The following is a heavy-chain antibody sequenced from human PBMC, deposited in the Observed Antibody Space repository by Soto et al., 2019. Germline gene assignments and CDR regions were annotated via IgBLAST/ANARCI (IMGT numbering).Heavy chain of an antibody. Sequence: EVQLVESGGGLVQPGGSLRLSCAASGFTSSIYWMSWVRQAPGKGLEWVANIKQDGSEKYYVDSVKGRFTISRDNAKNSLYLQMNSLRAEDTAVYYCARGGRRSGSYADAFDIWGQGTMVTVSS. D-gene: IGHD1-26*01. V-gene: IGHV3-7*03. J-gene: IGHJ3*02. CDR3: ARGGRRSGSYADAFDI. CDR2: IKQDGSEK. CDR1: GFTSSIYW.